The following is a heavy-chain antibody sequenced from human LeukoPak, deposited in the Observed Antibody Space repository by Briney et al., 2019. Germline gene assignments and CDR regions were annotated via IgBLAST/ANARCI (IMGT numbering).Heavy chain of an antibody. CDR2: MYSSGSA. Sequence: NPSETLSLTCTVSGGSISSYYWSWIRQPPGKGLEWIGYMYSSGSANYNPSLKRRVTMSVDTSKNQFSLKLNSVTAADTAVYYCASGFRGQLGYFDYWGQGTLVTVSS. CDR3: ASGFRGQLGYFDY. J-gene: IGHJ4*02. V-gene: IGHV4-59*01. CDR1: GGSISSYY. D-gene: IGHD1-1*01.